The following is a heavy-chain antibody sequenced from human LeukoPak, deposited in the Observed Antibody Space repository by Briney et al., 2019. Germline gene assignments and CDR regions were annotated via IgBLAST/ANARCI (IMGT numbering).Heavy chain of an antibody. J-gene: IGHJ4*02. CDR3: ARDLSERYSTDY. D-gene: IGHD1-26*01. CDR2: ISYDGSIK. CDR1: GFTFSNYA. Sequence: GGSLRLSCAVSGFTFSNYAIHWVRQAPGKGLEWVASISYDGSIKYYADSVKGRFTISRDNSQNTLDLQMNSLRAEDTAVYYCARDLSERYSTDYWGQGTLVTVSS. V-gene: IGHV3-30-3*01.